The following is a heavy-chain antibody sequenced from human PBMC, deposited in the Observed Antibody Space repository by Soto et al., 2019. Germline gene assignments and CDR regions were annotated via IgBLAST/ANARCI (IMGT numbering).Heavy chain of an antibody. J-gene: IGHJ4*02. Sequence: KVSCKGSGGTFSSYTIRWVGQAPGQGLEWMGRIIPILGIANYAQKFQGRVTITTDKSTSTAYMELSSLRSEDTAVYYCARDIRYYDILTGYSYYFDYWGQGTLVTVSS. D-gene: IGHD3-9*01. CDR2: IIPILGIA. CDR3: ARDIRYYDILTGYSYYFDY. CDR1: GGTFSSYT. V-gene: IGHV1-69*04.